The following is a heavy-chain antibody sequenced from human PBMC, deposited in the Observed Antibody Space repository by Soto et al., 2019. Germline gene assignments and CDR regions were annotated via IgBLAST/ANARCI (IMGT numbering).Heavy chain of an antibody. J-gene: IGHJ4*02. CDR1: GFTFSSYW. D-gene: IGHD6-19*01. CDR3: VGGSGWYYND. CDR2: IKQDGSEK. V-gene: IGHV3-7*01. Sequence: EVQLVESGGGLVQPGGSLRLSCAASGFTFSSYWMNWVRQAPGKGLEWVANIKQDGSEKYYVDSVKGRFTISRDNAKNALYLQMNSLRAEDTAVYYCVGGSGWYYNDWGQGTLVTVSS.